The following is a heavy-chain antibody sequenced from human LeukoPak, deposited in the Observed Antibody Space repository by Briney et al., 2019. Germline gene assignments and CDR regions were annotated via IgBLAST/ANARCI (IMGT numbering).Heavy chain of an antibody. Sequence: PSETLSLTCAVSGGSISSGGYSWSWIRQPPGKGLEWIAYIYHSGSTFYNPSLKSRVSISADRSKRQFSLKLSSVTAADTAVYYCARSPGYCSGGSCYGHYYGMDVWGQGTTVTVSS. J-gene: IGHJ6*02. V-gene: IGHV4-30-2*01. CDR1: GGSISSGGYS. D-gene: IGHD2-15*01. CDR3: ARSPGYCSGGSCYGHYYGMDV. CDR2: IYHSGST.